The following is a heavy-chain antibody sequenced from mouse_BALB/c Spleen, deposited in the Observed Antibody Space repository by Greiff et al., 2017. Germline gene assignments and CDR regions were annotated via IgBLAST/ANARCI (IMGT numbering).Heavy chain of an antibody. CDR2: IYPGDGDT. CDR3: AREVSPMDY. CDR1: GYAFSSYW. V-gene: IGHV1-80*01. Sequence: VQVVESGAELVRPGSSVKISCKASGYAFSSYWMNWVKQRPGQGLEWIGQIYPGDGDTNYNGKFKGKATLTADKSSSTAYMQLSSLTSEDSAVYFCAREVSPMDYWGQGTSVTVSS. D-gene: IGHD2-14*01. J-gene: IGHJ4*01.